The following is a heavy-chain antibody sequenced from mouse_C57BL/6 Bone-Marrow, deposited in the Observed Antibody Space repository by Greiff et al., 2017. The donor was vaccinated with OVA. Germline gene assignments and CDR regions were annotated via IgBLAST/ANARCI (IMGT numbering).Heavy chain of an antibody. CDR1: GYTFTDYN. D-gene: IGHD1-1*01. V-gene: IGHV1-22*01. CDR2: INPNNGGT. J-gene: IGHJ2*01. Sequence: EVQLQQSGPELVKPGASVKMSCKASGYTFTDYNMHWVKQSHGKSLEWIGYINPNNGGTSYNQKFKGKATLTVNKSSSTAYMELRSLTSEDSAVYYCARAGDYGSSPACDYWGQGTTLTVSS. CDR3: ARAGDYGSSPACDY.